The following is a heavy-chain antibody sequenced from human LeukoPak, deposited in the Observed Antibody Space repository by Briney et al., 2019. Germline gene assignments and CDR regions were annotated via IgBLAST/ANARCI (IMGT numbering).Heavy chain of an antibody. J-gene: IGHJ3*02. V-gene: IGHV3-23*01. D-gene: IGHD3-22*01. CDR3: ATDYYDSSGIPGDAFDI. CDR1: GFTFSSYA. Sequence: PGGSLRLSCAASGFTFSSYAMSWVRQAPGKGLEWVSAISGSGGSTYYADSVKGRFTISRDNSKNTLYLQMNSLRAEDTAVYYCATDYYDSSGIPGDAFDIWGQGTMVTVSS. CDR2: ISGSGGST.